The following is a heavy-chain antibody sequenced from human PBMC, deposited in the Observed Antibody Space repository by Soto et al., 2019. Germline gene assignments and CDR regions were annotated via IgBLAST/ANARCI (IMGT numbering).Heavy chain of an antibody. J-gene: IGHJ4*02. CDR3: ARHSSSFTY. CDR1: GGSISSGGYY. V-gene: IGHV4-31*03. D-gene: IGHD6-6*01. Sequence: PSETLSLTCTVSGGSISSGGYYWSWIRQHPGKGLEWMGYIYNSGSTYYNPSLKSRVIISADTSKNQFSLKLSSVTAADTAVYYCARHSSSFTYWGQGTLVTVSS. CDR2: IYNSGST.